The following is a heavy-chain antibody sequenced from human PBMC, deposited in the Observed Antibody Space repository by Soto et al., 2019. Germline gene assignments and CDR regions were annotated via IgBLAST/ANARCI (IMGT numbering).Heavy chain of an antibody. V-gene: IGHV3-7*04. D-gene: IGHD1-26*01. CDR1: GFTFSSYW. J-gene: IGHJ5*01. Sequence: EVQLVESGGGLVQPGGSRTLSCAVSGFTFSSYWMSWVRQAPGKGLEWVANIKQDGSEKYYVDSVKGRFTISRDNAKNSLYLQMNSLRAEDTAVYYCARDQTPSWNGSYSHWCDSWGQGTLVTVSS. CDR2: IKQDGSEK. CDR3: ARDQTPSWNGSYSHWCDS.